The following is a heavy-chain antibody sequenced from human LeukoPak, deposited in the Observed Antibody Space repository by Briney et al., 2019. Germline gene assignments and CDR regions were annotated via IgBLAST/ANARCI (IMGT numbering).Heavy chain of an antibody. V-gene: IGHV3-48*01. J-gene: IGHJ4*02. Sequence: GGSLRLSCAASGFTFSSYSMNWVRQAPGKGLEWVSYISSSNSTIYYADSVKGRFTISRDNAKNSLYLQMNSLRAEDTAVYYCARDLTGTGDYWGQGTLVTVSS. D-gene: IGHD1-7*01. CDR2: ISSSNSTI. CDR3: ARDLTGTGDY. CDR1: GFTFSSYS.